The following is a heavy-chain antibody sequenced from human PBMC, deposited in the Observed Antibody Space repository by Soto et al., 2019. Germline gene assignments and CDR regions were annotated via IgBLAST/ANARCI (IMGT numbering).Heavy chain of an antibody. J-gene: IGHJ4*02. CDR1: GFTFSSYG. Sequence: QVQPVESGGGVVQPGRSLRLSCAASGFTFSSYGMHWVRQAPGKGLEWVAIVSYDGSNKYYADSVKGRFTISRDNSRNTLYLQMNSLRAEDTAVYYCAKALGELSPESYDYWGQGTLVTVSS. CDR3: AKALGELSPESYDY. CDR2: VSYDGSNK. D-gene: IGHD3-16*02. V-gene: IGHV3-30*18.